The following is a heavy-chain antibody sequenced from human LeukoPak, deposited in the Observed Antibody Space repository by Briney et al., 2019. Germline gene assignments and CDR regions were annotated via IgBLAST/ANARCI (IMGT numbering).Heavy chain of an antibody. J-gene: IGHJ6*03. V-gene: IGHV4-59*01. CDR2: IHYSGST. Sequence: SETLSLTCTVSGGSINSYYWSWIRQPPGKGLEWIGYIHYSGSTNYNPSLKSRVTISVDTSKNQFSLKLSSVTAADTAVYYCARSRTLSYYYYYMDVWGKGTTVTVSS. CDR1: GGSINSYY. CDR3: ARSRTLSYYYYYMDV.